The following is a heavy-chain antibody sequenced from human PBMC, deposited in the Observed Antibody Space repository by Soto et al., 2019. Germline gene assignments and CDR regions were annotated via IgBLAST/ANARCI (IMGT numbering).Heavy chain of an antibody. CDR2: IYPGDSDT. CDR3: ARHWGSPRGSYYYGMDX. Sequence: GEALKISWKGSGYSFTSYWIGWVRQMPGKGLEWMVIIYPGDSDTSYSQSFQGQVTISADKSISTAYLQWSSLKASDTAMYYCARHWGSPRGSYYYGMDXWGQVTTVTVS. V-gene: IGHV5-51*01. CDR1: GYSFTSYW. J-gene: IGHJ6*02. D-gene: IGHD1-26*01.